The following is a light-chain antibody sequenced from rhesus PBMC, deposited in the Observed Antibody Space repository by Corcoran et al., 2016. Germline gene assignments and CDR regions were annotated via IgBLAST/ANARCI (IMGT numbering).Light chain of an antibody. Sequence: DIQMTQSPSSLSASVGDRVTITCRASQGISSYLAWYQQKPVKAPKLQIYAASTLKSGVPSRFSGSGSGTDFTLTSSSRQPEDFATYYCQQHKSYPPTFGQGTKVEIK. J-gene: IGKJ1*01. V-gene: IGKV1-25*01. CDR1: QGISSY. CDR2: AAS. CDR3: QQHKSYPPT.